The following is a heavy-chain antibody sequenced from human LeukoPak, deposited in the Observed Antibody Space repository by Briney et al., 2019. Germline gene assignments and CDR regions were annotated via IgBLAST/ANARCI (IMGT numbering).Heavy chain of an antibody. V-gene: IGHV1-46*01. J-gene: IGHJ4*02. CDR3: ARKRTDGYISYYFDY. D-gene: IGHD5-24*01. CDR1: VYTFIDYY. CDR2: IYPRGGST. Sequence: ASVTVSCKASVYTFIDYYMHWVRQAPGQGLDWMGIIYPRGGSTTYAQNCRGRVTMTRGTSTSTLYMELSSLTYEDTAVYYCARKRTDGYISYYFDYWGQGTLVTVSS.